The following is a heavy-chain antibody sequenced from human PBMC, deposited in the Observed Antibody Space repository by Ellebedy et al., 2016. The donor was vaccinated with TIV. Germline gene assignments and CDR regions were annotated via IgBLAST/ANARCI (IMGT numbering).Heavy chain of an antibody. CDR3: AATGPFFYFDC. J-gene: IGHJ4*02. CDR1: GFSFGTHW. Sequence: GESLKISXAGSGFSFGTHWMHWVRQGPGKELMWVARIKSDGSVTDYADSVKGRFTISRDNAKQTLFLQMNSLRPDDTAVYYCAATGPFFYFDCWGRGTLVTVSS. D-gene: IGHD1-26*01. V-gene: IGHV3-74*01. CDR2: IKSDGSVT.